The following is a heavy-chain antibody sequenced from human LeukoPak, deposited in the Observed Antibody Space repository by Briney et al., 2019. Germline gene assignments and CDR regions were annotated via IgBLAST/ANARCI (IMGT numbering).Heavy chain of an antibody. CDR2: INHSGST. Sequence: SETLSLTCAVYGGSFSGYYWSWIRQPPGKGLEWIGEINHSGSTNYNPSLKSRVTISVDTSKNQFSPKLSSVTAADTAVYYCARGSLGAGTMVRGVLDYWGQGTLVTVSS. CDR3: ARGSLGAGTMVRGVLDY. J-gene: IGHJ4*02. CDR1: GGSFSGYY. D-gene: IGHD3-10*01. V-gene: IGHV4-34*01.